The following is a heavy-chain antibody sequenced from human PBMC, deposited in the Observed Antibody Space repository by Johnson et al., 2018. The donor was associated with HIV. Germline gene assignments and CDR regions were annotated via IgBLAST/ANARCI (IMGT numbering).Heavy chain of an antibody. D-gene: IGHD4-11*01. CDR3: AKDSPPHDDYCRFDAFDI. J-gene: IGHJ3*02. CDR2: IRYDGSNK. V-gene: IGHV3-30*02. Sequence: QVQLVESGGGLVQPGGSLRLSCAASGFTFSSYGMHWVRQAPGKGLEWVAFIRYDGSNKYYADSVKGRFTISRDNSKNTLYLQMNSLRAEDTAVYYCAKDSPPHDDYCRFDAFDIWGQGTMVTVSS. CDR1: GFTFSSYG.